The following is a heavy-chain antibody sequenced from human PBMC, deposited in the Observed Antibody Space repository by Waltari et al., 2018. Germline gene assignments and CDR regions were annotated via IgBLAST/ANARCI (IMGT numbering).Heavy chain of an antibody. V-gene: IGHV1-2*02. CDR2: INPNSGGT. J-gene: IGHJ4*02. Sequence: QVQLVQSGAEVKKPGASVKVSCKASGYTFTGYYMPWVRPDPGQGLEWMGWINPNSGGTNYAQKFQGRVTMTRDTSISTAYMELSRLRSDDTAVYYCASAKNSGSSQTRVSLVYWGQGTLVTVSS. D-gene: IGHD1-26*01. CDR3: ASAKNSGSSQTRVSLVY. CDR1: GYTFTGYY.